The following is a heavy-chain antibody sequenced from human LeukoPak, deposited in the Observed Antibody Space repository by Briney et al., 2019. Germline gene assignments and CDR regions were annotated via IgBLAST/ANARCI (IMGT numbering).Heavy chain of an antibody. CDR3: TTSTMVRGVIEGAPDY. J-gene: IGHJ4*02. CDR1: GFTFSNAW. CDR2: IKSKTDGGTT. Sequence: GGSLRLSCAASGFTFSNAWMSWVRQAPGKGLEWVGRIKSKTDGGTTDYAAPVKGRFTISRDDSKNTLYLQMNSLKTEDTAVDYCTTSTMVRGVIEGAPDYWGQGTLVTVSS. V-gene: IGHV3-15*01. D-gene: IGHD3-10*01.